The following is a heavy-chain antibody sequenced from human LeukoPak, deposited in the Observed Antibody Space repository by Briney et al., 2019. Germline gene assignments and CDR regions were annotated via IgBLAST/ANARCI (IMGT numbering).Heavy chain of an antibody. CDR1: GYTFTSNY. J-gene: IGHJ4*02. D-gene: IGHD3-10*01. CDR3: ASGTVGMLRGYFDS. Sequence: ASVKVSCKAFGYTFTSNYMHWVRQAPGQGLEWMGIINPSGGSTSYARKFQGRVTMTRDMSTSTVYMELSSLRSEDTAVYFCASGTVGMLRGYFDSWGQGTLVTVSS. V-gene: IGHV1-46*01. CDR2: INPSGGST.